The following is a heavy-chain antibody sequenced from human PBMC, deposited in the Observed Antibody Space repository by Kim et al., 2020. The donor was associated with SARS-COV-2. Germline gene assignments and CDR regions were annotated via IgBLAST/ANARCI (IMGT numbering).Heavy chain of an antibody. D-gene: IGHD3-10*01. Sequence: KRYSQSLKSRLTITKDTSKNQVVLTMTNMDPVDTATYYCAHPTYGAYFDYWGQGTLVTVSS. CDR2: K. CDR3: AHPTYGAYFDY. V-gene: IGHV2-5*01. J-gene: IGHJ4*02.